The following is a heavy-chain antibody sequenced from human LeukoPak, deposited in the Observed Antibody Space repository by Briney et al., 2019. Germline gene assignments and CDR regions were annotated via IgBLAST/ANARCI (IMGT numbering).Heavy chain of an antibody. D-gene: IGHD5-24*01. CDR1: GFTFNTYT. Sequence: GGSLRLSCAASGFTFNTYTMNWVRQAPGKGLEWVSSITASSTAIYSADSVKGRFTISRDNAKNFLYLQMNSLRAEDTAVYYCARDRWLQSQRYFDYWGQGILVTVSS. CDR2: ITASSTAI. V-gene: IGHV3-21*01. J-gene: IGHJ4*02. CDR3: ARDRWLQSQRYFDY.